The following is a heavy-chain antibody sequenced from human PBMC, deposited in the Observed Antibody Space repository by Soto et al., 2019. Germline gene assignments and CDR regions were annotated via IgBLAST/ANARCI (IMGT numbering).Heavy chain of an antibody. CDR2: IIPIVDAT. J-gene: IGHJ3*02. V-gene: IGHV1-69*12. CDR3: ASAPHNYNGDHDALDI. D-gene: IGHD4-17*01. CDR1: GGTFSRHA. Sequence: QVQLVQSGTEVKKPGSSVKVSCKASGGTFSRHAVSWVRQAPGQGLEWMGAIIPIVDATNDAQKFQDRVTITAYESTNTVYMELRSLRSEDSFVYFCASAPHNYNGDHDALDIWGQGTMVIVSS.